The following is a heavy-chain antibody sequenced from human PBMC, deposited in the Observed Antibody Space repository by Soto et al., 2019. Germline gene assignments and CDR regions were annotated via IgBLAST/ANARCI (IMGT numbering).Heavy chain of an antibody. CDR3: AGGATHGSSWYFWFDP. CDR2: IIPLFGTT. Sequence: QVQLVQSGAEVRMPGSSVKVSCKASGGTFSTYPINWVRQAPGQGLEWMGGIIPLFGTTNYAQKFKGRVTITADESTSMACLVLGCLGAEDAAVYYCAGGATHGSSWYFWFDPWGQGTLVTVSS. CDR1: GGTFSTYP. J-gene: IGHJ5*02. D-gene: IGHD6-13*01. V-gene: IGHV1-69*01.